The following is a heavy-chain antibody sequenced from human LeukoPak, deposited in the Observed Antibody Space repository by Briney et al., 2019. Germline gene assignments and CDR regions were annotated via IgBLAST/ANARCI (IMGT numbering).Heavy chain of an antibody. Sequence: ASGKVSCKASGYTFNTYGISWVRQAPGQRPEWMGWINTVKGITKYEQKFQGRVTMTTDTSTSTAYMELSSLRSDDTAVYYCARKGCTGDCYRFDPWGQGTLVTVS. CDR2: INTVKGIT. V-gene: IGHV1-18*01. CDR3: ARKGCTGDCYRFDP. CDR1: GYTFNTYG. J-gene: IGHJ5*02. D-gene: IGHD2-21*02.